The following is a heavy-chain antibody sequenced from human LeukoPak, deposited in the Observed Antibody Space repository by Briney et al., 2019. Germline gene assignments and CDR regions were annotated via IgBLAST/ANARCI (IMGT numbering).Heavy chain of an antibody. V-gene: IGHV4-59*01. D-gene: IGHD3-10*01. CDR3: ARGGSGISNAFDI. Sequence: PSETLSLTCTVSGGFINSYYWSWIRQPPGKGLEWIGYLYYSGSTNSNPSLKSRVTMSVDTSKNQFSLKLRSVTAADTAVYYCARGGSGISNAFDIWGQGTMVTVSS. J-gene: IGHJ3*02. CDR2: LYYSGST. CDR1: GGFINSYY.